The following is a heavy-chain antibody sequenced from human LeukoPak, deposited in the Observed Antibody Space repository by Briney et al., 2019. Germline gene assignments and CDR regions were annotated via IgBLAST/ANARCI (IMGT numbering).Heavy chain of an antibody. CDR1: GFTFSNAW. J-gene: IGHJ4*02. V-gene: IGHV3-15*01. CDR3: TTVDTAYVFDY. D-gene: IGHD5-18*01. CDR2: IKSKTDGGTT. Sequence: SGGSLRLSCAASGFTFSNAWMSWVCQAPGKGLEWVGRIKSKTDGGTTDYAAPVKGRFTISRDDSKNTLYLQMNSLKTEDTAVYYCTTVDTAYVFDYWGQGTLVTVSS.